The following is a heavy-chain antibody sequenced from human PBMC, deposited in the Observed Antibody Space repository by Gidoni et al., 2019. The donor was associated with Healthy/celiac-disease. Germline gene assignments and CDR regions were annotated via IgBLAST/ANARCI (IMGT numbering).Heavy chain of an antibody. Sequence: QLQLQESGPGLVKPSETLSLTCTVPGGSIISSSYYCGWIRQPPGKGLEWIGSIYYSGSTYYNPSLKSRVTISVDTSKNQFSLKLSSVTAADTAVYYCARLGYCSGGSCYDDTDAFDIWGQGTMVTVSS. CDR2: IYYSGST. CDR3: ARLGYCSGGSCYDDTDAFDI. CDR1: GGSIISSSYY. D-gene: IGHD2-15*01. J-gene: IGHJ3*02. V-gene: IGHV4-39*01.